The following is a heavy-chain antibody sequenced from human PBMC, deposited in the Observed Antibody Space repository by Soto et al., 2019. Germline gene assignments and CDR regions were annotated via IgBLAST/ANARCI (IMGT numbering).Heavy chain of an antibody. Sequence: ASVKVSCKVSGYTLTELSMHWVRQAPGKGLEWMGGFDPEDGETIYAQKFQGRVTMTEDTSTDTAYMELSSLRSEDTAVYYCATFMDIVLVPAAIPGWFDPWGQGTLVTSPQ. D-gene: IGHD2-2*03. CDR2: FDPEDGET. V-gene: IGHV1-24*01. J-gene: IGHJ5*02. CDR3: ATFMDIVLVPAAIPGWFDP. CDR1: GYTLTELS.